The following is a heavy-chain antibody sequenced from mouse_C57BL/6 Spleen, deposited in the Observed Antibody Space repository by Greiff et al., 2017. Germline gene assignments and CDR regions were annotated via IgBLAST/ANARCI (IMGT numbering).Heavy chain of an antibody. CDR2: IDPNSGGT. D-gene: IGHD4-1*01. J-gene: IGHJ4*01. V-gene: IGHV1-72*01. CDR3: ARKEDNWEGAMDY. CDR1: GYTFTRYW. Sequence: QQSCKASGYTFTRYWMHWVTQRPGRGLEWIGRIDPNSGGTKYNEKFKSKATLTVDKPSSTAYMQLSSMTSEDSAVYSCARKEDNWEGAMDYWGQGTSVTVSS.